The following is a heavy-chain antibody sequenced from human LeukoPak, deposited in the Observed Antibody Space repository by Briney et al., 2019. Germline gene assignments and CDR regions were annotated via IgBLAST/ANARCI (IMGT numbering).Heavy chain of an antibody. V-gene: IGHV1-3*03. CDR2: INAGNGNT. J-gene: IGHJ4*01. CDR1: GYTFTSYA. D-gene: IGHD5-24*01. Sequence: ASVKVSCKASGYTFTSYAMHWVRQASGQRLEWMGWINAGNGNTKYSQEFQGRVTITRDTSASTAYMELSSLRAEDTAVYYCASHRDGHNPFDYWGHGTLVTVSS. CDR3: ASHRDGHNPFDY.